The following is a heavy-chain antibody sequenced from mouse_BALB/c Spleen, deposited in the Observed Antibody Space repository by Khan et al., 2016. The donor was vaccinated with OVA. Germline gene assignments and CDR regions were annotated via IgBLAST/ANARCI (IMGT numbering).Heavy chain of an antibody. Sequence: QVQLKQSGPGLVAPSQNLSITCTVSGFSLTGYGVNWVRQPPGKGLEWLGLIWGDGSTDYNSALKSRLSISKDNSKSQGFLKMNSLQTDDTARYYCARELRLGGVAYWGQGTMVTVSA. D-gene: IGHD1-2*01. J-gene: IGHJ3*01. CDR1: GFSLTGYG. V-gene: IGHV2-6-7*01. CDR3: ARELRLGGVAY. CDR2: IWGDGST.